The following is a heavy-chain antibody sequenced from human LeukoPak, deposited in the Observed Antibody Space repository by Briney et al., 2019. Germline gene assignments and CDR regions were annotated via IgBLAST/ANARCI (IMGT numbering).Heavy chain of an antibody. CDR2: IYYSGST. V-gene: IGHV4-39*07. Sequence: PSETLSLTCTVSGGSISSSSYYWGWIRQPPGKGLEWIGSIYYSGSTYYNPSLKSRVTISVDTSKNQFSLKLSSVTAADTAVYYCARRHLMTTVTTYALDIWGQGTMVTVSS. CDR1: GGSISSSSYY. J-gene: IGHJ3*02. CDR3: ARRHLMTTVTTYALDI. D-gene: IGHD4-17*01.